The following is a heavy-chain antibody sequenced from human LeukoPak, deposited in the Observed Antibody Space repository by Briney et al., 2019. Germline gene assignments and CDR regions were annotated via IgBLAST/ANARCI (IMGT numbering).Heavy chain of an antibody. CDR2: INPNSGGT. CDR3: AREWREWLPIPFCYYYGMDV. D-gene: IGHD3-3*01. V-gene: IGHV1-2*02. CDR1: GYTFTGYY. Sequence: ASVKVSCTASGYTFTGYYMHWVRQAPGQGLEWMGWINPNSGGTNYAQKFQGRVTMTRDTSISTAYMELSRLRSDDTAVYYCAREWREWLPIPFCYYYGMDVWGQGTTVTVSS. J-gene: IGHJ6*02.